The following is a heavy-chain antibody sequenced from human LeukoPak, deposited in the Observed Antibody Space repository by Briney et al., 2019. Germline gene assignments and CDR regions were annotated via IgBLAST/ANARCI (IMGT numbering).Heavy chain of an antibody. CDR3: ARGRNYDFWSGLTGYYMDV. Sequence: SETLSLTCTVSGGSISSYYWSWIRQPPGKGLEWIGYIYYSGSTNYNPSLKSRVTISVDTSKNQFSLKLSSVTAADTAVYYCARGRNYDFWSGLTGYYMDVRGKGTTVTVSS. D-gene: IGHD3-3*01. J-gene: IGHJ6*03. V-gene: IGHV4-59*01. CDR1: GGSISSYY. CDR2: IYYSGST.